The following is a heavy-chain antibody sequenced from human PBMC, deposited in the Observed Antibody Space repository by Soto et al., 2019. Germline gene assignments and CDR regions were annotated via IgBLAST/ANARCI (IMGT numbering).Heavy chain of an antibody. CDR3: ARHNDFWREPRSPYYYYYMAV. D-gene: IGHD3-3*01. J-gene: IGHJ6*03. CDR2: IYYSGST. CDR1: GGSISSYY. V-gene: IGHV4-59*01. Sequence: SETLSLTCTVSGGSISSYYWSWIRQPPGKGLEWIGYIYYSGSTNYNPSLKSRVTISVDTSKNQFSLKLSSVTAADTAVYYCARHNDFWREPRSPYYYYYMAVGGKGTTVTVSS.